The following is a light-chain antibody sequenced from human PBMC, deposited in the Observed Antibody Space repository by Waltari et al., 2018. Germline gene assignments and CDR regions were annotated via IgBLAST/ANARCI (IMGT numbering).Light chain of an antibody. Sequence: EIVLTQSPATLSVSPGERATLSCRASQSVINNLAWYQQKPGQAPRLLSYGASRRTSDVPVRFSDSGSGTEFTLTISSLRSGDSAMYYCHQYNTWPKTFGQGTKVEI. CDR3: HQYNTWPKT. CDR2: GAS. V-gene: IGKV3-15*01. CDR1: QSVINN. J-gene: IGKJ1*01.